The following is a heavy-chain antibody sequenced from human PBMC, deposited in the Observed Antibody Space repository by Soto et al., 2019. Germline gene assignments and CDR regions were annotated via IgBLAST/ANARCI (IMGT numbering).Heavy chain of an antibody. Sequence: GGSLRLSCAASGFTFSSYGMHWVRQAPGKGLEGVAVISYDVSNKYDADSGKGRFTISRDNSKTTLYLQMNSLRAEDTAVYYCAKALRIAVAGFDYWGQGTLVTVSS. D-gene: IGHD6-19*01. V-gene: IGHV3-30*18. J-gene: IGHJ4*02. CDR3: AKALRIAVAGFDY. CDR2: ISYDVSNK. CDR1: GFTFSSYG.